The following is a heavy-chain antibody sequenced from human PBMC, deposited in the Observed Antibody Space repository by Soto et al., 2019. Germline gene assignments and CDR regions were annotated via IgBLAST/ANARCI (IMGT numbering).Heavy chain of an antibody. V-gene: IGHV3-30*18. J-gene: IGHJ2*01. D-gene: IGHD3-22*01. CDR1: GFTFSSYG. CDR3: AKDHDTMIVVVVYWYFDL. CDR2: ISYDGSNK. Sequence: GGSLRLSCAASGFTFSSYGMHWARQAPGKGLEWVAVISYDGSNKYYADSVKGRFTISRDNSKNTLYLQMNSLRAEDTAVYYCAKDHDTMIVVVVYWYFDLWGRGTLVTVSS.